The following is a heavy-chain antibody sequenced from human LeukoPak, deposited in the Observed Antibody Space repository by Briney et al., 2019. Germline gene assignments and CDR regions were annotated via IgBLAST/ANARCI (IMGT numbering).Heavy chain of an antibody. CDR3: ASTATAPGSQYYFDH. V-gene: IGHV4-34*01. CDR1: GGSFSGYY. D-gene: IGHD6-13*01. J-gene: IGHJ4*02. Sequence: SETLSLTCAVYGGSFSGYYWSWIRQPPGKGLEWIGEINHSGSTDYNPSLKSRVTISVDTSKDQFSLRLNSVTPADTAVYYCASTATAPGSQYYFDHWGQGTLVTVSS. CDR2: INHSGST.